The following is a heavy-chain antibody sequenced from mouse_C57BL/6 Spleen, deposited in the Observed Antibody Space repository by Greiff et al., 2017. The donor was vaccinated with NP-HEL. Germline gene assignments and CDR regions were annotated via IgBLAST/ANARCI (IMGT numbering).Heavy chain of an antibody. CDR2: ISDGGSYT. J-gene: IGHJ2*01. CDR3: ARDRGIYYYGSSYYFDY. Sequence: EVMLVESGGGLVKPGGSLKLSCAASGFTFSSYAMSWVRQTPEKRLEWVATISDGGSYTYYPDNVKGRFTISRDNAKNNLYLQMSHLKSEDTAMYYCARDRGIYYYGSSYYFDYWGQGTTLTVSS. D-gene: IGHD1-1*01. CDR1: GFTFSSYA. V-gene: IGHV5-4*01.